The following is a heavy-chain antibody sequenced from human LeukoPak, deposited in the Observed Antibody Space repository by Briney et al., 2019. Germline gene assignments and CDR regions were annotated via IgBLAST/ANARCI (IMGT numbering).Heavy chain of an antibody. CDR1: GFAFSNYW. J-gene: IGHJ3*02. D-gene: IGHD1-26*01. V-gene: IGHV3-74*01. CDR2: IYNDGSST. Sequence: PGGSLRLSCAASGFAFSNYWMQWVRQAPGKGLVWVSRIYNDGSSTSYADSVKGRFTISRDNAKSTLYLQMNSLRADDTAVFYCARVRGGSGRSYAADAFDIWGQGTMVTVSS. CDR3: ARVRGGSGRSYAADAFDI.